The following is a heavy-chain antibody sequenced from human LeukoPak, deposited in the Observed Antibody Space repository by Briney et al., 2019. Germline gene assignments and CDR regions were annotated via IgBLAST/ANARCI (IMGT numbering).Heavy chain of an antibody. CDR2: ISYDGSNK. CDR3: ARGYSSSWQQNWFDP. J-gene: IGHJ5*02. V-gene: IGHV3-30-3*01. CDR1: GFTFSSYA. D-gene: IGHD6-13*01. Sequence: PGGSLRLSCAASGFTFSSYAMHWARQAPGKGLEWVAVISYDGSNKYYADSVKGRFTISRDNSKNTLYLQMNSLRAEDTAVYYCARGYSSSWQQNWFDPWGQGTLVTVSS.